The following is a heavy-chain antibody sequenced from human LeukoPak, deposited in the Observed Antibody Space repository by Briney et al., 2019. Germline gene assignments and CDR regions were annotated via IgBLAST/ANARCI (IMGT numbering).Heavy chain of an antibody. J-gene: IGHJ4*02. CDR1: GFTFSSYS. V-gene: IGHV3-21*01. CDR3: SRAYSYGSIFDY. D-gene: IGHD5-18*01. Sequence: PGRSLRLACAASGFTFSSYSMTWVSQAPGKGLEWVSSIGSGGNYIYYADSVKGRFSISRDNAKNSLYLQMNSLRAEDTAVYYCSRAYSYGSIFDYWGQGTLVTVSS. CDR2: IGSGGNYI.